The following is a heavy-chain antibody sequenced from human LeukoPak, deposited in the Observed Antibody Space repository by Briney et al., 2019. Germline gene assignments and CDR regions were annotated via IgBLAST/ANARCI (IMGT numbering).Heavy chain of an antibody. CDR3: ARSDVLRFLEWFPFDY. CDR2: INTNTGNP. CDR1: GYTFTSYA. J-gene: IGHJ4*02. D-gene: IGHD3-3*01. V-gene: IGHV7-4-1*02. Sequence: ASVKVSCKASGYTFTSYAMNWVRQAPGQGLEWMGWINTNTGNPTYAQGFTGRFVFSLDTSVSTAYLQISSLKAEDTAVYYCARSDVLRFLEWFPFDYWGRGTLVTVSS.